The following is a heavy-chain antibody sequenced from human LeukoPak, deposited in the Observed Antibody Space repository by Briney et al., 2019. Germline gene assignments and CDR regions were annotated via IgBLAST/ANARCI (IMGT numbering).Heavy chain of an antibody. CDR2: IYYSGST. Sequence: PSETLSLTCTVSGGSISSSSYYWGWIRQPPGKGLEWIGSIYYSGSTYYNPSLKSRVTISVDTSKNQFSLKLSSVTAADTAVYYCARSGFGGGTKGYYYMDVWGKGTTVTVSS. D-gene: IGHD3-10*01. CDR1: GGSISSSSYY. V-gene: IGHV4-39*07. CDR3: ARSGFGGGTKGYYYMDV. J-gene: IGHJ6*03.